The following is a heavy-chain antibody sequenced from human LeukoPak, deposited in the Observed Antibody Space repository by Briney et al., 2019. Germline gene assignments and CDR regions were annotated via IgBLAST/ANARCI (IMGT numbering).Heavy chain of an antibody. V-gene: IGHV3-23*01. Sequence: PGGSLRLSCAASGFTFSSHAMSWARQAPGKGLQWVSAVSPGGDKTYYADSVKGRFTVSRDNSRNTLYLQMNSLRADYTAVYFCAKEKAVARSSGWHAFDVWGQRSLVTVS. D-gene: IGHD6-19*01. J-gene: IGHJ3*01. CDR1: GFTFSSHA. CDR2: VSPGGDKT. CDR3: AKEKAVARSSGWHAFDV.